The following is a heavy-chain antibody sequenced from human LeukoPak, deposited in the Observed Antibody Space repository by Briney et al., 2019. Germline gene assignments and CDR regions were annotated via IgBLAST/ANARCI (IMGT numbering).Heavy chain of an antibody. J-gene: IGHJ4*02. V-gene: IGHV3-30*04. CDR3: ASADFYGSGSYYSGSCDY. Sequence: GGSLRLSCAASGFSFSSYAMHWVRQAPGKGLEWVAVISYDGNKEYYTDSVKGRFTISRDNSKNTLYLQTNSLRTEDTAVYYCASADFYGSGSYYSGSCDYWGQGTLVTVSS. CDR1: GFSFSSYA. D-gene: IGHD3-10*01. CDR2: ISYDGNKE.